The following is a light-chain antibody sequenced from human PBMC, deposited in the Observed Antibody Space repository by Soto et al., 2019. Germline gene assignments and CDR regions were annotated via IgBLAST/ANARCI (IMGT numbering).Light chain of an antibody. CDR2: RNN. CDR3: ASWDNNMSGYV. Sequence: QSVLKQAPSVACTPGQTVNIACAGSSSESGKTFVYWYQHFPGTAPKLLIYRNNQRQSGVPDRFSASKSGTSTSLAISGLRSEDEADYYCASWDNNMSGYVFGTGTKVTVL. V-gene: IGLV1-47*01. J-gene: IGLJ1*01. CDR1: SSESGKTF.